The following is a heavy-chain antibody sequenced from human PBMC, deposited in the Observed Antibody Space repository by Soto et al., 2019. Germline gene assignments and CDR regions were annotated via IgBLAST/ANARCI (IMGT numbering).Heavy chain of an antibody. Sequence: VGSLRLSCAASGFTFSSYAMSWVRQAPGKGLEWVSAISGSGGSTYYADSVKGRFTISRDNSKNTLYLQMNSLRAEDTAVYYCAKESRVLRYFDWSPYYFDYWGQGTLVTVSS. J-gene: IGHJ4*02. D-gene: IGHD3-9*01. CDR3: AKESRVLRYFDWSPYYFDY. V-gene: IGHV3-23*01. CDR1: GFTFSSYA. CDR2: ISGSGGST.